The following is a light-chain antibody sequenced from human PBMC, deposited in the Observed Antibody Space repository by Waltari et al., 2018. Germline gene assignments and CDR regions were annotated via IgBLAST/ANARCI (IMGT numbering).Light chain of an antibody. V-gene: IGKV3-15*01. CDR3: QQYNEWPPWT. CDR2: GAS. Sequence: EIVLTQSPATLSVSPGERATLSCRASQTISNNLAWYQQKPGQAPRLLIYGASTRATAIPVRFSGSGSGTEFTLTITSLQSEDFAVYYCQQYNEWPPWTFGQGTKVDIK. CDR1: QTISNN. J-gene: IGKJ1*01.